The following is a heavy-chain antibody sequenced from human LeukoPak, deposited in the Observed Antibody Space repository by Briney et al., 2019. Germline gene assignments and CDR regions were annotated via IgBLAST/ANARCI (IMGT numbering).Heavy chain of an antibody. CDR1: GFNFRNYE. CDR2: ISSSGSTI. D-gene: IGHD3-22*01. V-gene: IGHV3-48*03. Sequence: GGSLRLSCAASGFNFRNYEMHWVRQAPGKGLEWLSYISSSGSTIYYADPVKGRFTISRDNAKDSLYLQMNSLRLEDTAVYYCARSTYYADSSPYPFHYWGQGTLVTVSS. J-gene: IGHJ1*01. CDR3: ARSTYYADSSPYPFHY.